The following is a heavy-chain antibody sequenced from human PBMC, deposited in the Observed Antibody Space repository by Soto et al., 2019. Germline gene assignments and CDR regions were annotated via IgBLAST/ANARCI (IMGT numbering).Heavy chain of an antibody. Sequence: GESLKISCKGSWYSFTSYWIGWLRQMPGKGLEWMGIIYPGDSDTRYSPSFQGQVTISADKSISTAYLQWSSLKASDTAMYYCARQSLWFGELLQVGNWFHPWGQGTLVTVSS. J-gene: IGHJ5*02. V-gene: IGHV5-51*01. CDR3: ARQSLWFGELLQVGNWFHP. D-gene: IGHD3-10*01. CDR1: WYSFTSYW. CDR2: IYPGDSDT.